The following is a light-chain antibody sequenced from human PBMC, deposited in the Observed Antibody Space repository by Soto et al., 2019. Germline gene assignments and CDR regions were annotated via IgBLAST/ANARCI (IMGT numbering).Light chain of an antibody. Sequence: DIQMTQSPSSVSASVGDRVTISCRARPGIRGWLAWYQQKPGDAPKLLIYAASSLQSGVPSRFRSSGSGTDVTLTISSLQPEDFATDYSQQANSCPLTFGGGTKVEIK. V-gene: IGKV1D-12*01. CDR3: QQANSCPLT. J-gene: IGKJ4*01. CDR1: PGIRGW. CDR2: AAS.